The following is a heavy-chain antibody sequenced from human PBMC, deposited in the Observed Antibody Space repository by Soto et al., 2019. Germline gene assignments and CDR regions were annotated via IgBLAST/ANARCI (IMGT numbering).Heavy chain of an antibody. CDR3: ARGPRGGTIFGVVRDYYYYGMDV. D-gene: IGHD3-3*01. CDR2: INHSGST. Sequence: PSETLSLTCAVYGGPFSGYYWSWIRQPPGKGLEWIGEINHSGSTNYNPSLKSRVTISVDTSKNQFSLKLSSVTAADTAVYYCARGPRGGTIFGVVRDYYYYGMDVWGQGTTVTVS. J-gene: IGHJ6*02. CDR1: GGPFSGYY. V-gene: IGHV4-34*01.